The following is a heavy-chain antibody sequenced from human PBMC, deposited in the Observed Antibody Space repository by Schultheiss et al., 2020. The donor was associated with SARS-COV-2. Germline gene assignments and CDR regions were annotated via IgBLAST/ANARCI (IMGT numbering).Heavy chain of an antibody. Sequence: GGSLRLSCAASGFTFSDYYMSWIRQAPGKGLEWVAVIWYDGSNKYYADSVKGRFTISRDNAKSLLFLQMNSLRAEDTAVYYCARVGRDCSHGVCYNAEYFQHWGQGTLVTVSS. CDR1: GFTFSDYY. V-gene: IGHV3-33*08. D-gene: IGHD2-8*01. J-gene: IGHJ1*01. CDR3: ARVGRDCSHGVCYNAEYFQH. CDR2: IWYDGSNK.